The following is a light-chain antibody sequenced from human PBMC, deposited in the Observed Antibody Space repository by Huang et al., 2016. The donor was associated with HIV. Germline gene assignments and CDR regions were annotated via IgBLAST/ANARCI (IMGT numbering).Light chain of an antibody. CDR1: QGVGSY. V-gene: IGKV3-11*01. CDR2: DAS. Sequence: EIVLTQSPAPLSLSPGERATLACRASQGVGSYLAWYQQKPGQSPSLLIFDASNRATGIPARFSGSGSGTDFTLTISSLEPEDFAVYYCQQRSDWPRTFGQGTKVEIK. CDR3: QQRSDWPRT. J-gene: IGKJ1*01.